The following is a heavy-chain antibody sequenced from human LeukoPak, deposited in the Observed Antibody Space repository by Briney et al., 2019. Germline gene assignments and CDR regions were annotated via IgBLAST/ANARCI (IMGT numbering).Heavy chain of an antibody. CDR3: GRGGGSKGGGVFDV. V-gene: IGHV3-23*01. D-gene: IGHD3-16*01. CDR1: GFTFSTHA. Sequence: PGGSLRLSCAASGFTFSTHAMNWVRQAPGKGLEWVSSIGGSGEDAYYADSVKGRFTISRDNSKNTVFLQMNSLSRDDTAVYYCGRGGGSKGGGVFDVGGKGKTITVSS. J-gene: IGHJ3*01. CDR2: IGGSGEDA.